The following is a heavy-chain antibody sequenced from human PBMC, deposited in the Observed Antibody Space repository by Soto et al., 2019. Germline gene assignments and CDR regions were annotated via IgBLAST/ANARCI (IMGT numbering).Heavy chain of an antibody. CDR1: GFTCSSYC. CDR2: ISYDGSNK. J-gene: IGHJ4*02. Sequence: SLILSWASSGFTCSSYCMHLVLQAPGKGLEWVAVISYDGSNKYYADSVKGRFTISRDNSKNTLYLQMNSLRAEDTAVYYCAKHGPTVATRTFCDYWGQGTLVTVSS. D-gene: IGHD5-12*01. CDR3: AKHGPTVATRTFCDY. V-gene: IGHV3-30*18.